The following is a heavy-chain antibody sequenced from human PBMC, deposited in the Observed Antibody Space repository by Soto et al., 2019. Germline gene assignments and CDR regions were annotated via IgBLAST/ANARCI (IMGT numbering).Heavy chain of an antibody. CDR1: GGSVSSGSYY. J-gene: IGHJ5*02. V-gene: IGHV4-61*01. D-gene: IGHD4-17*01. Sequence: SETLSLTCTVSGGSVSSGSYYWSWIRQPPGKGLEWIGYIYYSGRTNYNPSLKSRVTISVDTSKNQFSLKLSSVTAADTAVYYCARDHGDYVLNWFDPGAREPWSPSPQ. CDR2: IYYSGRT. CDR3: ARDHGDYVLNWFDP.